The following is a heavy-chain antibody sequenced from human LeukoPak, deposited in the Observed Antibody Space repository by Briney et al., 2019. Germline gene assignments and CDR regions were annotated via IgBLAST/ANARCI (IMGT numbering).Heavy chain of an antibody. D-gene: IGHD5-24*01. CDR2: IYPGDSDT. J-gene: IGHJ3*02. V-gene: IGHV5-51*01. CDR1: GYSFTSYW. Sequence: GESLKISCKGSGYSFTSYWIGWVRQMPGKGLEWMGIIYPGDSDTRYSPSFQGQVTISADKSISTAYLQWSSLKATDTAMYYCARITSRDGHMDAFDIWGQGTMVTVSS. CDR3: ARITSRDGHMDAFDI.